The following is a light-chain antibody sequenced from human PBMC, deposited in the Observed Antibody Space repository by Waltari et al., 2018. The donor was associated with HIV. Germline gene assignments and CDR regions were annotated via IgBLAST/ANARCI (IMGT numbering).Light chain of an antibody. CDR3: FSYAGNNYLL. CDR1: SSDIDLYNF. J-gene: IGLJ2*01. Sequence: QSALTPPPPASASPARPVTITSAATSSDIDLYNFVTWYQHPPGQAPKLMISEVSRRPSGVPDRFSGSKSGNSASLTGSGLQDEDEAAYYCFSYAGNNYLLFGGGTKLTVL. CDR2: EVS. V-gene: IGLV2-8*01.